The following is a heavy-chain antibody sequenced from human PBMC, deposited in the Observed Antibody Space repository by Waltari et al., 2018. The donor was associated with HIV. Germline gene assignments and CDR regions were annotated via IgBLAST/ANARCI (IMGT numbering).Heavy chain of an antibody. Sequence: EVQLMESGGGLVQSGGSLRLSCAASGFTFTNYWMSWVRQTPGKGLDWGAYIKDDGSEKYYMGSVKGRFTISRDNAKNSMFLQMNSLRAEDTAVYYCARIGTFPHNYAIDFWGQGTTVTVSS. V-gene: IGHV3-7*01. J-gene: IGHJ6*02. CDR2: IKDDGSEK. CDR1: GFTFTNYW. D-gene: IGHD1-26*01. CDR3: ARIGTFPHNYAIDF.